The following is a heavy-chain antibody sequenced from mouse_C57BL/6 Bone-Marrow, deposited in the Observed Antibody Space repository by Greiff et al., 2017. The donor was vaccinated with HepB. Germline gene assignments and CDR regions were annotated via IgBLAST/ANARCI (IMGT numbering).Heavy chain of an antibody. Sequence: TLKESGPGILQPSQTLSLTCSFSGFSLSTSGMGVGWIHQPSGNGLEWLAHIWWNDNKYYNTALKSRLTISKDTSNNQVFLKIASVDTADTATYYCARIADVWGTGTTVTVSS. V-gene: IGHV8-11*01. CDR3: ARIADV. CDR1: GFSLSTSGMG. CDR2: IWWNDNK. J-gene: IGHJ1*03.